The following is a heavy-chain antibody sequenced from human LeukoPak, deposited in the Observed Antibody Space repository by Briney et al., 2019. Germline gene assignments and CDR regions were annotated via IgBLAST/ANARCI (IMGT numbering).Heavy chain of an antibody. Sequence: ASVKVSCKASGYIFTGYYMHWVRQAPGQGLEWMGWINPNSGGTNYAQKFQGRVTMTRDTSISTAYMELSRLRSDDTAVYYCARDFYYSSGYYYEGWFDPWGQGTLVTVSS. CDR2: INPNSGGT. V-gene: IGHV1-2*02. D-gene: IGHD3-22*01. J-gene: IGHJ5*02. CDR1: GYIFTGYY. CDR3: ARDFYYSSGYYYEGWFDP.